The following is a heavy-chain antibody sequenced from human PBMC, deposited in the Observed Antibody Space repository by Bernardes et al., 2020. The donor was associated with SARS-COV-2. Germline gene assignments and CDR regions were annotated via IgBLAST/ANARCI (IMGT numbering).Heavy chain of an antibody. J-gene: IGHJ4*02. CDR2: INGDGSSI. CDR3: ARGSGNYYFDY. CDR1: GFTFSSYC. D-gene: IGHD1-26*01. Sequence: GGSLRLSCAASGFTFSSYCVHWVRLDRGKGPVWVSRINGDGSSINYADSVKGRFTISRDNARNTLYLEMNSLRAEDTAVYYCARGSGNYYFDYWGQGTLVTVSS. V-gene: IGHV3-74*01.